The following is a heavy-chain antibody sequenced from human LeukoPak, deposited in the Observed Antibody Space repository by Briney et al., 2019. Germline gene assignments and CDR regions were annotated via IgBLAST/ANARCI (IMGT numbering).Heavy chain of an antibody. D-gene: IGHD3-9*01. CDR1: GFTFSSYW. CDR3: ATELLTPLDY. Sequence: GSLRLSFAASGFTFSSYWMHWVRPAPGKGLVWVSRINSDGSITSYADSVKGRFTISRDNAKNTLYLQMNSLRAEDTAVYYCATELLTPLDYWGQGTLVTVSS. J-gene: IGHJ4*02. V-gene: IGHV3-74*01. CDR2: INSDGSIT.